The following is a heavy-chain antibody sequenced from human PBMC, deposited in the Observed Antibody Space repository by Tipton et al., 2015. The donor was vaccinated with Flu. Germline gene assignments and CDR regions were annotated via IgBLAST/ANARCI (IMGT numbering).Heavy chain of an antibody. Sequence: TLSLTCTVSGASINNYYWSWIRQPPGKGLEWIGYIYYSGNTNYNPSLKSRVTMSLDASKSHFSLKLSSVTAADTAMYYCSSYYIRAFDTWGQGTMVTVSS. CDR1: GASINNYY. CDR2: IYYSGNT. D-gene: IGHD3-10*01. CDR3: SSYYIRAFDT. V-gene: IGHV4-59*01. J-gene: IGHJ3*02.